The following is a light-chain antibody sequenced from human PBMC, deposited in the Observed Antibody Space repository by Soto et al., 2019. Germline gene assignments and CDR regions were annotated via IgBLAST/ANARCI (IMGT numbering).Light chain of an antibody. J-gene: IGLJ1*01. V-gene: IGLV1-44*01. CDR2: NNN. CDR1: SSNIGSNT. CDR3: AAWNDSLNGLV. Sequence: QSVLTQPPSASGTPGQRVTISCSGSSSNIGSNTVNWYQQLPGTAPKLLIYNNNQRPSGVPDRFSDSKSGTLASLVFSGPESEDEADYYCAAWNDSLNGLVFGAGTKVTVL.